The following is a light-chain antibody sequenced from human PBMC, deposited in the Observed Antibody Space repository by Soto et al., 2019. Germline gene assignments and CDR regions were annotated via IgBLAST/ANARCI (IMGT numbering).Light chain of an antibody. J-gene: IGKJ1*01. CDR3: QHDGYPQWT. CDR2: GVF. CDR1: QSASNHY. V-gene: IGKV3-20*01. Sequence: VLTQSPDTLSLSPGERATLSCRASQSASNHYLSWYQQRPGQPPRLLIYGVFIRANGIPDRFSGSGSGTDFTPISSRLEPEYFVEYYYQHDGYPQWTFGQGTKVEI.